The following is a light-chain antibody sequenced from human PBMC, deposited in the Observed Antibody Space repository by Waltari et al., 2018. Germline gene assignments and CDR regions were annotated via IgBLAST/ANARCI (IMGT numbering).Light chain of an antibody. Sequence: TCRAKQRVKKNLACDQKKPGKAPKVLVHKAWRLESGVPSRVSGSGYGTEFTLTISSLQPDDFATYYCQEYDTLPVTFGGGTKVEIK. V-gene: IGKV1-5*03. CDR2: KAW. CDR3: QEYDTLPVT. CDR1: QRVKKN. J-gene: IGKJ4*01.